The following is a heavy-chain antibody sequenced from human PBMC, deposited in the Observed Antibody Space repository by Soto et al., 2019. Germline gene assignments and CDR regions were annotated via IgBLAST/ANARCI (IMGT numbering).Heavy chain of an antibody. CDR1: GGSISSYI. CDR2: IYDDGTT. V-gene: IGHV4-59*03. J-gene: IGHJ3*01. Sequence: SETLSLTCSVSGGSISSYIRNWLRQPPGKGLEWIGYIYDDGTTDYNPSPKSRVTILLDMSKNQFSLKLSSVTAADTAVYYCVSSRSAIYGDALDVWGQGKMVTVSS. D-gene: IGHD2-2*01. CDR3: VSSRSAIYGDALDV.